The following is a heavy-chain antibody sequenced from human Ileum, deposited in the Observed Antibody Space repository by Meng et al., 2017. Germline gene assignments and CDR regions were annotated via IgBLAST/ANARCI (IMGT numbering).Heavy chain of an antibody. J-gene: IGHJ4*02. Sequence: QVQLQESGPGLVKVSQTLSLTCTVSGGSIGSAAYYWTWIRQHPAKGLEWIGYIHYTGSTSYNPSLESRTSTSIDTSNNQFSLKVTSVTAADTAVYYCARGVSAAGLFDNWGPGTLVPFSS. D-gene: IGHD2-2*01. V-gene: IGHV4-31*03. CDR3: ARGVSAAGLFDN. CDR1: GGSIGSAAYY. CDR2: IHYTGST.